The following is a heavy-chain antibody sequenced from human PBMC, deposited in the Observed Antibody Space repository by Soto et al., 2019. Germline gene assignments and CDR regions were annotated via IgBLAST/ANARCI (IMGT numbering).Heavy chain of an antibody. CDR2: ISSSGSST. CDR3: VKGGNYLHSSGQHDH. J-gene: IGHJ4*02. CDR1: GFTFSSYS. Sequence: PGGSLRLSCSASGFTFSSYSIHWVRQAPGKGLEFVSAISSSGSSTYYADSVKGRFAISRDNSKNTLYLQMSSLRAEDTAVYYCVKGGNYLHSSGQHDHWGQGALVTVSS. V-gene: IGHV3-64D*08. D-gene: IGHD3-22*01.